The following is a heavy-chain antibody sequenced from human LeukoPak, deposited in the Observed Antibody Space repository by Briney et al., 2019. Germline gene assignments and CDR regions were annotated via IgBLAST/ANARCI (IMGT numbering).Heavy chain of an antibody. V-gene: IGHV3-30*03. Sequence: PGGSLRLSCAASGFAFSSYGMHWVRQAPGKGLEWVAVMSYDGSNYYYADSVKGRFTISRDNSKNTLYLQMSTLGAEDTAVYYCARDPYCSDGSSFPDYWGQGTLVTVSP. CDR2: MSYDGSNY. CDR3: ARDPYCSDGSSFPDY. D-gene: IGHD2-15*01. J-gene: IGHJ4*02. CDR1: GFAFSSYG.